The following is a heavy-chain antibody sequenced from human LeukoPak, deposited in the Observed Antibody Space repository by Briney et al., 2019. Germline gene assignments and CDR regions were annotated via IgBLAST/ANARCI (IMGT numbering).Heavy chain of an antibody. CDR3: ARVGATPRYYNYYGMDV. CDR1: GGSISSSSYY. J-gene: IGHJ6*02. Sequence: SETLSLTCTVSGGSISSSSYYWGWIRQPPGKGLEWIGSIYYSGSTYYNPSLKSRVTISVDTSKNQFSLKLSSVTAADTAVYYCARVGATPRYYNYYGMDVWGQGTTVTVSS. D-gene: IGHD1-26*01. V-gene: IGHV4-39*07. CDR2: IYYSGST.